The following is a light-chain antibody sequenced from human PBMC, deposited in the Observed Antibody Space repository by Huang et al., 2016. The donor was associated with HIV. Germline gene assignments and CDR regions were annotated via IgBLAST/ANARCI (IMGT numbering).Light chain of an antibody. CDR2: AAS. V-gene: IGKV1-39*01. Sequence: DIQMTQSPSSLSAFVGDRVTITCRASQDINIYLNWYQQKPGKVPQLLIYAASSLQSGVPSRFTGSGFGTDFTLTISSLQPEDFGTYYCQESHSTPYTFGQGTKVEIK. J-gene: IGKJ2*01. CDR1: QDINIY. CDR3: QESHSTPYT.